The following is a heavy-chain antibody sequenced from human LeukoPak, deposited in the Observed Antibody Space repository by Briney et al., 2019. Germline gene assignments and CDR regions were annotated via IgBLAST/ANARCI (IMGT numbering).Heavy chain of an antibody. J-gene: IGHJ4*02. D-gene: IGHD3-10*01. CDR1: GGSISSYY. CDR3: ARGPKTYGSGSTIRN. Sequence: SETLSLTCTVSGGSISSYYWSWIRQPPGKGLEWIGEINHSGSTNYNPSLKSRVTISVDTSKNQFSLKLSSVTAADTAVYYCARGPKTYGSGSTIRNWGQGTLVTVSS. CDR2: INHSGST. V-gene: IGHV4-34*01.